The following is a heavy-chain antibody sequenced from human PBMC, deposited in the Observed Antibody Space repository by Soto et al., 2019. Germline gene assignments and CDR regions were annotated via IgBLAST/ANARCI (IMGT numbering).Heavy chain of an antibody. V-gene: IGHV4-59*08. Sequence: QVQLQESGPGLVKPSETLSLSCTVSGGSISSYYWSWFRQSPGKRMEWIGYVHHSWGSSYNPSLQSRVARSLDTPKSQFSLKVTSVTATYTAVYYCARQGFGPLHGLVDVWGQGTTVTVSS. D-gene: IGHD3-10*01. CDR2: VHHSWGS. CDR3: ARQGFGPLHGLVDV. J-gene: IGHJ6*02. CDR1: GGSISSYY.